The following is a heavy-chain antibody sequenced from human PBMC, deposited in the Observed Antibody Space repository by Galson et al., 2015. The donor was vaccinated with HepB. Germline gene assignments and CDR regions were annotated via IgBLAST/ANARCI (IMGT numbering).Heavy chain of an antibody. CDR2: IRYDGSNK. V-gene: IGHV3-30*02. Sequence: SLRLSCAASGFTFSSYGMHWVRQAPGKGLEWVAFIRYDGSNKYYADSVKGRFTISRDNSKNALYLQMNSLRAEDTAVYYCAKWSTWRLAPKYYFDYWGQGTLVTVSS. CDR1: GFTFSSYG. D-gene: IGHD2/OR15-2a*01. CDR3: AKWSTWRLAPKYYFDY. J-gene: IGHJ4*02.